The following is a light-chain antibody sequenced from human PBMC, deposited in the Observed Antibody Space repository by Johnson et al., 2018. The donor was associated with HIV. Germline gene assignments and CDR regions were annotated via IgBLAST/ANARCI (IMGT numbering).Light chain of an antibody. CDR1: SSNIGNNY. J-gene: IGLJ1*01. CDR2: DND. V-gene: IGLV1-51*01. Sequence: QSVLTQPPSVSAAPVQKVTISCSGSSSNIGNNYVSWYQQLPGTAPKLLIYDNDNRPSDIPDRFSGSKSGTSATLGITGLQTGDEADYYCGTWDSSLTSYVFGAGTKVTVL. CDR3: GTWDSSLTSYV.